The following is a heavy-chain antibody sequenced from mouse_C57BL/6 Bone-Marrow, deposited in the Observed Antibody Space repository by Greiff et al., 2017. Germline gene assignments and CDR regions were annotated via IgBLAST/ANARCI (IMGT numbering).Heavy chain of an antibody. CDR2: IHPNSGST. J-gene: IGHJ2*01. Sequence: QVQLQQPGAELVKPGASVKLSCKASGYTFTSSWMHWVKQRPGQGLEWIGVIHPNSGSTNYNEKFKSKATLTVDKSSSTAYMQLSSLTSEDAAVYYCAYRYYFDYWGQGTTLTVSS. CDR3: AYRYYFDY. V-gene: IGHV1-64*01. D-gene: IGHD5-5*01. CDR1: GYTFTSSW.